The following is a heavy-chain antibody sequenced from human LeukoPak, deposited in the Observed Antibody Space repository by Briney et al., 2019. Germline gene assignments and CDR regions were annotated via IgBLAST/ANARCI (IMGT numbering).Heavy chain of an antibody. V-gene: IGHV4-39*07. J-gene: IGHJ4*02. CDR2: IYYSGNT. D-gene: IGHD3-22*01. CDR3: ARAPHFFDTSGSRYYFDY. Sequence: SETLSLTCSVSGGSIRSTTYYWGWIRQPPGKGLEWTGSIYYSGNTYYSPSLMSRVTISVDTSKNQFSLNLSSVTAADTAVYFCARAPHFFDTSGSRYYFDYWGQGALVTVSS. CDR1: GGSIRSTTYY.